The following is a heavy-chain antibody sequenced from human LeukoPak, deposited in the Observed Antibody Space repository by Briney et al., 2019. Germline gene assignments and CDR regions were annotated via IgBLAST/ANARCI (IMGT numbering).Heavy chain of an antibody. V-gene: IGHV1-2*06. D-gene: IGHD2-2*01. CDR1: GYTFTGNY. Sequence: VASVTVSFKASGYTFTGNYIHWVRQAPEQGLEWMGRINPNSGGTNYAQKFQGRVTMTRDTSISTAYMELSRLRSDDTAVYYCARAYCSAISCYLGLDYWGQGTLVTVSS. CDR3: ARAYCSAISCYLGLDY. CDR2: INPNSGGT. J-gene: IGHJ4*02.